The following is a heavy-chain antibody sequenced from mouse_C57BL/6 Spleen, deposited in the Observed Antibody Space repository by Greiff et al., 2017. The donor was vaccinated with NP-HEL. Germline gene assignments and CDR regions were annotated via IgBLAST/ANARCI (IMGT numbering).Heavy chain of an antibody. CDR2: IDPENGDT. V-gene: IGHV14-4*01. Sequence: VQLKESGAELVRPGASVKLSCTASGFNIKDDYMHWVKQRPEQGLEWIGWIDPENGDTEYASKFQGKATITADTSSNTAYLQLSSLTSEDTAVYYCTRGSSEYYAMDYWGQGTSVTVSS. CDR1: GFNIKDDY. J-gene: IGHJ4*01. CDR3: TRGSSEYYAMDY. D-gene: IGHD1-1*01.